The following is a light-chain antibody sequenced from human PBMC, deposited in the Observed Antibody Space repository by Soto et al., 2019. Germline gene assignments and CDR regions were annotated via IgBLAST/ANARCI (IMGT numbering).Light chain of an antibody. CDR2: DAS. V-gene: IGKV3-11*01. CDR3: QQRSNWPLN. CDR1: QSVSSL. Sequence: EIVLTQSPATLSLSPGERVTLSCRASQSVSSLLAWYQQRPGQAPRLLVYDASNRAAGVPARFSGGGSDTDFTLPISRLEPEDFAAYFWQQRSNWPLNLGGGTKLEIK. J-gene: IGKJ4*01.